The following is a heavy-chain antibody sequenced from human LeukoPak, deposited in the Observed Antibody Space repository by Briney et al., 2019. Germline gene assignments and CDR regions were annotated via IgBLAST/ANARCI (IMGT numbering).Heavy chain of an antibody. Sequence: GGSLRLSCAASGFTFSDYYMTWIRQAPGKGLEWVSVIYSGGSTYYADSVKGRVTISRDNSKNTLYLQMNSLRAEDTAVYYCAKDSFHYYDSSGYYYASDYWGQGTLVTVSS. CDR1: GFTFSDYY. CDR3: AKDSFHYYDSSGYYYASDY. CDR2: IYSGGST. D-gene: IGHD3-22*01. V-gene: IGHV3-53*01. J-gene: IGHJ4*02.